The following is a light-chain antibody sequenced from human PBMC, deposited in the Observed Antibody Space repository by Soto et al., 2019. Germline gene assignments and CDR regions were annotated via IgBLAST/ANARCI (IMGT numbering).Light chain of an antibody. CDR3: CSYAGSSTVV. J-gene: IGLJ2*01. Sequence: QSALTQPASVSGSPGQSITISCTGTSSDVGSYNLVSWYQQHPGKAPKLMIYEGSKRPSGVSNRFSGSKSGNTASLTISGXXAEDEADYYCCSYAGSSTVVFGGGTKLTVL. CDR2: EGS. CDR1: SSDVGSYNL. V-gene: IGLV2-23*01.